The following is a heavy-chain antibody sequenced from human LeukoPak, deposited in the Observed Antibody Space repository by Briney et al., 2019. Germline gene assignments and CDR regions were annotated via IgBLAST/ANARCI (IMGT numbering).Heavy chain of an antibody. J-gene: IGHJ6*02. CDR1: GYTFTSYG. CDR2: ISAYNGNT. Sequence: GASVKVSCKASGYTFTSYGISWVRQAPGQGLEWMGWISAYNGNTNYAQKLQGRVTMTTDTSTSTAYMELRSLRSDDTAVYYCAGEGQQLVLLSLDEPYYYYGMDVWGQGTTVTVSS. V-gene: IGHV1-18*01. D-gene: IGHD6-13*01. CDR3: AGEGQQLVLLSLDEPYYYYGMDV.